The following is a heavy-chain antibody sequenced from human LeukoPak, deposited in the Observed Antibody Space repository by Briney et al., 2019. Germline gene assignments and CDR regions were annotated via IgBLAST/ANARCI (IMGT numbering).Heavy chain of an antibody. CDR1: GGSISSYY. CDR3: ARAQITTSGSNWFDP. D-gene: IGHD4-11*01. J-gene: IGHJ5*02. CDR2: IYYSGST. Sequence: SETLYLTCTVSGGSISSYYWSWIRQPPGKGLEWIGYIYYSGSTNYNPSLKSRVTISVDTSKNQFSLKLSSVTAADTAVYYCARAQITTSGSNWFDPWGQGTLVTVSS. V-gene: IGHV4-59*01.